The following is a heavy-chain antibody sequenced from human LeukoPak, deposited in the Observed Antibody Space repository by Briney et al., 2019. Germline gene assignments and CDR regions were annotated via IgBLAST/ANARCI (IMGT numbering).Heavy chain of an antibody. V-gene: IGHV4-39*07. Sequence: SETLSLTCTVSGGSISSSSYYWGWIRQPPGKGLEWIGSLYYSGNTYYNPSLKSRVTISVDTSKNQFSLKLSSVSAADTAVYYCARASSGWGFYWGQGTLVTVSS. J-gene: IGHJ4*02. D-gene: IGHD6-19*01. CDR2: LYYSGNT. CDR3: ARASSGWGFY. CDR1: GGSISSSSYY.